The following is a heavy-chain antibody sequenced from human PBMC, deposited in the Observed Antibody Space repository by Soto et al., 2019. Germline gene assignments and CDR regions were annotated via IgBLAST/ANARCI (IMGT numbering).Heavy chain of an antibody. D-gene: IGHD5-18*01. CDR3: ARGTSPKYSYGFYY. CDR2: INHSGST. J-gene: IGHJ4*02. V-gene: IGHV4-34*01. CDR1: GGSFSGYY. Sequence: SETLSLTCAVYGGSFSGYYWSWIRQPPGKGLEWIGEINHSGSTNYNPSLKSRVTISVDTSKNQFSLKLSSVTAADTAVYYCARGTSPKYSYGFYYWGQGTLVTVSS.